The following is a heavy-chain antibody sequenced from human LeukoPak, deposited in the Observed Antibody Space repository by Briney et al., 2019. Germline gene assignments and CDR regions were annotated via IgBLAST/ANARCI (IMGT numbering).Heavy chain of an antibody. J-gene: IGHJ4*02. D-gene: IGHD2-15*01. CDR1: AFSFADYG. CDR3: AGSYPSCWDLTYYFKH. V-gene: IGHV3-20*04. CDR2: INWNGGST. Sequence: TGGSLRLSCAASAFSFADYGMSGVRQAPGKGLEWVSGINWNGGSTGYAGSVRGRFTISRDNAKGSLYLQMDSLRAEDTAFYYCAGSYPSCWDLTYYFKHWGRGTLVTVSS.